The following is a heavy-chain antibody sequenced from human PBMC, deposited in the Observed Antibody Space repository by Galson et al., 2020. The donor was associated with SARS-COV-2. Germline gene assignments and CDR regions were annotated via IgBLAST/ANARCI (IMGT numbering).Heavy chain of an antibody. Sequence: SEPLSLTCTVSGFSVSTTNYWGWVRQPPGRGLEWIGSVYPSGTTYYNPPLKSRVSISVDTSKNQFSLRLDSVTAADTALYYCAKQGVNMIMGFTVPCWYFDLWGRGTLVTVSS. V-gene: IGHV4-38-2*02. D-gene: IGHD2-8*01. CDR3: AKQGVNMIMGFTVPCWYFDL. CDR2: VYPSGTT. CDR1: GFSVSTTNY. J-gene: IGHJ2*01.